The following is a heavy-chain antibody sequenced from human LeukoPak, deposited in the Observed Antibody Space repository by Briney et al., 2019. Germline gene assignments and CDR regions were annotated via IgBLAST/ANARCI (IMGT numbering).Heavy chain of an antibody. Sequence: GGSLRLSCAASGFTFSSYSMNWVRQAPGKGLEWVSSISSRSSYIYYADSVKGRFTISRDNAKNSLYLQMNSLRAEDTAVYYCARPQYSSGWLPSTEYFHHWGQGTLVTVSS. J-gene: IGHJ1*01. V-gene: IGHV3-21*01. CDR1: GFTFSSYS. CDR2: ISSRSSYI. D-gene: IGHD6-19*01. CDR3: ARPQYSSGWLPSTEYFHH.